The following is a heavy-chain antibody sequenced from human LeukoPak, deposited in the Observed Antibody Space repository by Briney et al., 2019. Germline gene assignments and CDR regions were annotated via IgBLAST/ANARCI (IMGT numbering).Heavy chain of an antibody. V-gene: IGHV3-21*01. CDR1: GFTFSSYS. CDR3: AKLPGIAAGAGDY. J-gene: IGHJ4*02. D-gene: IGHD6-13*01. Sequence: GGSLRLSCAASGFTFSSYSMNWVRQAPGKGLEWVSSISSSSSYIYYADSVKGRFTISRDNAKNSLYLQMNSLRAEDTAVYYCAKLPGIAAGAGDYWGQGTLVTVSS. CDR2: ISSSSSYI.